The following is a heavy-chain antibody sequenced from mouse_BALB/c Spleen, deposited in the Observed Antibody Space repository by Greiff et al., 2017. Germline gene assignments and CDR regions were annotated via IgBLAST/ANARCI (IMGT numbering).Heavy chain of an antibody. CDR3: AREGKLDYDDYYAMDY. Sequence: EVKLMESGGGLVKPGGSLKLSCAASGFTFSDYYMYWVRQTPEKRLEWVATISDGGSYTYYPDSVKGRFTISRDNAKNNLYLQMSSLKSEDTAMYYCAREGKLDYDDYYAMDYWGQGTSVTVSS. V-gene: IGHV5-4*02. CDR1: GFTFSDYY. CDR2: ISDGGSYT. J-gene: IGHJ4*01. D-gene: IGHD2-4*01.